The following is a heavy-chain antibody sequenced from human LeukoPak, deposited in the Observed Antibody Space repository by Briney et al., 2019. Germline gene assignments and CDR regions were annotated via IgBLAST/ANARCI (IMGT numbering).Heavy chain of an antibody. CDR3: AKDQGQIHSLYY. D-gene: IGHD5-18*01. J-gene: IGHJ4*02. Sequence: GGSLGLSCAASGFTFSTYGMHWVRQAPGKGLEWVAVISYDGSNKYYADSVKGRFTISRDNSKNTLYLQMNSLRGEDTAVYYCAKDQGQIHSLYYWGQGTLVTVSS. V-gene: IGHV3-30*18. CDR2: ISYDGSNK. CDR1: GFTFSTYG.